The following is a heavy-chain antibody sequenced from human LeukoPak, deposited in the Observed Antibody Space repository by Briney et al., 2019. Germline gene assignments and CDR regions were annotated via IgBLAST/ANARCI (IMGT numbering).Heavy chain of an antibody. CDR3: AKDPSYNWNYLTY. Sequence: GGSLRLSCAASGFTFSSYAMSWVRQAPGKGLEWASAISGSGGSTYYADSVKGRFTISRDNSKNTLYLQMNSLRAEDTAVYYCAKDPSYNWNYLTYWGQGTLVTVSS. V-gene: IGHV3-23*01. CDR2: ISGSGGST. J-gene: IGHJ4*02. D-gene: IGHD1-20*01. CDR1: GFTFSSYA.